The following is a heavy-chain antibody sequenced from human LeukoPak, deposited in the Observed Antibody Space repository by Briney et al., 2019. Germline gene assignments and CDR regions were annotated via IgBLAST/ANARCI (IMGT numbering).Heavy chain of an antibody. D-gene: IGHD2-8*01. Sequence: GGSLRLSCAASGFTFSSYGMHWVRQAPGKGLEWVAVISYDGSNKYYADSVKGRFTISRDNSKNTLYLQMNSLRAEDTAVYYCARDPDVLMVYAGTLDPWGQGTLVTVSS. CDR3: ARDPDVLMVYAGTLDP. CDR1: GFTFSSYG. CDR2: ISYDGSNK. J-gene: IGHJ5*02. V-gene: IGHV3-30*03.